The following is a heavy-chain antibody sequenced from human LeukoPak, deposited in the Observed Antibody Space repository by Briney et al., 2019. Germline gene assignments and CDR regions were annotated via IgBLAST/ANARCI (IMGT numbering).Heavy chain of an antibody. Sequence: PSETLSLTCAVYGGSFSGYYWSWIRQPPGKGLEWIGEINHSGSTNYNPSLKSRATISVDTSKNQFSLKLSSVTAADTAVYYCARGLPYVRNWFDPWGQGTLVTVSS. CDR3: ARGLPYVRNWFDP. D-gene: IGHD3-16*01. CDR1: GGSFSGYY. J-gene: IGHJ5*02. CDR2: INHSGST. V-gene: IGHV4-34*01.